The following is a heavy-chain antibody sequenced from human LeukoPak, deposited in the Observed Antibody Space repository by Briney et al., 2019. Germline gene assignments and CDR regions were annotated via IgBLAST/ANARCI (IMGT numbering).Heavy chain of an antibody. CDR1: GDSVSSNSVA. Sequence: NLSQTLSLTCAISGDSVSSNSVAWNWIRQSPSRGLEWLVRTYYRSKWYNDYAVSVKSRITINPDTSKNQFSLQLNSVTPEDTAVYYCARDDCSGGSCYWCFDPWAREPWSPSPQ. CDR2: TYYRSKWYN. V-gene: IGHV6-1*01. D-gene: IGHD2-15*01. CDR3: ARDDCSGGSCYWCFDP. J-gene: IGHJ5*02.